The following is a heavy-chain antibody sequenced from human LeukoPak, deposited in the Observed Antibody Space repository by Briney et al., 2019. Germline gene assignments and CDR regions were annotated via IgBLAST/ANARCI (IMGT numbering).Heavy chain of an antibody. J-gene: IGHJ4*02. CDR3: ARDLDGTHILWRY. CDR2: ISAYNGNT. Sequence: ASVKVSCKASGYTFTSYGISWVRQAPGQGLEWMGWISAYNGNTNYAQKFQGRVTITADKSTSTAYMELSSLRSEDTAVYYCARDLDGTHILWRYWGQGTLVTVSS. CDR1: GYTFTSYG. V-gene: IGHV1-18*01. D-gene: IGHD3-9*01.